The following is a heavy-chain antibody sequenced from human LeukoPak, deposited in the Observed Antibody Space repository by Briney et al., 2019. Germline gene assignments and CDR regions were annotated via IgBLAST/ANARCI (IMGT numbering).Heavy chain of an antibody. CDR3: AKAPMVRGVQHFDY. D-gene: IGHD3-10*01. CDR1: GFTFSPYS. CDR2: ISGRTSTI. Sequence: GGSLRLSCVVSGFTFSPYSMNWVRQAPGKGLEWVAYISGRTSTIYYADSVYGRFTISRDNSKNTLYLQMNSLRAEDTAVYYCAKAPMVRGVQHFDYWGQGTLVTVSS. J-gene: IGHJ4*02. V-gene: IGHV3-48*01.